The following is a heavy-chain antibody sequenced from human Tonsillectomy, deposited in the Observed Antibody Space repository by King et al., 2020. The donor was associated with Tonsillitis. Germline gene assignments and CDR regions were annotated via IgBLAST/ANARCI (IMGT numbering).Heavy chain of an antibody. Sequence: QLVQSGAEVKKPGASVKVSCKASGYTFITYAINWVRQAPGQGLEWMGWISPYNGNTKYAENLQGRVTMTTDTSKTTAYMELRSLTSDDTAIYYCVRADDSTGFYSPFDYWGQGTLVSVSS. D-gene: IGHD3-22*01. V-gene: IGHV1-18*01. CDR1: GYTFITYA. CDR2: ISPYNGNT. J-gene: IGHJ4*02. CDR3: VRADDSTGFYSPFDY.